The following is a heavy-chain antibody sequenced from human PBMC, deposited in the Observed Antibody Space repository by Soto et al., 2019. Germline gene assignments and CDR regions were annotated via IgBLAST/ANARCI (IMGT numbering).Heavy chain of an antibody. CDR3: ASLEYYYDSSGSSEDDY. D-gene: IGHD3-22*01. CDR2: IYYSGST. V-gene: IGHV4-39*01. J-gene: IGHJ4*02. Sequence: QLQLQESGPGLVKPSETLSLTCTVSGGSISSSSYYWGWIRQPPGKGLEWIGSIYYSGSTYYNPSLKSRVTISVDTSKNQFSLKLSSVTAADTAVYYCASLEYYYDSSGSSEDDYWGQGTLVTVSS. CDR1: GGSISSSSYY.